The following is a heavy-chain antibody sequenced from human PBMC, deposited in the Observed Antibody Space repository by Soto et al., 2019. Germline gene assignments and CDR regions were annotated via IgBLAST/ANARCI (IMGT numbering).Heavy chain of an antibody. Sequence: PGGSLRLSCAASGLIFSSYDMSWVRQAPGKGLEWVSTISGSVGSTYYADSVKGRFTISRDNAKNTLYLQMNSLRAEDTAVYYCLPMSGRFDYWGQGSLVTVSS. CDR1: GLIFSSYD. CDR2: ISGSVGST. CDR3: LPMSGRFDY. V-gene: IGHV3-23*01. J-gene: IGHJ4*02.